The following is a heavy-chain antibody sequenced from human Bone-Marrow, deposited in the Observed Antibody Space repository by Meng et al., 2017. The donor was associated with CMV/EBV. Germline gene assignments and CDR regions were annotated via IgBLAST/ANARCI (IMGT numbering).Heavy chain of an antibody. J-gene: IGHJ5*02. CDR1: GYTFTSYY. CDR2: INPSGGST. CDR3: ARDPRAARPFGWFDP. V-gene: IGHV1-46*01. D-gene: IGHD6-6*01. Sequence: ASVKVSCKASGYTFTSYYMHWVRQAPGQGLEWMGIINPSGGSTSYAQKFQGRVTMTRDTSTSTVYMELSSLRSEDTAVYYGARDPRAARPFGWFDPWGQGTLVTVSS.